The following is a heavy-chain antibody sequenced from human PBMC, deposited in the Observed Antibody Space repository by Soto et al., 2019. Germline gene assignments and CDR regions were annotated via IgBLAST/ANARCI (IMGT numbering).Heavy chain of an antibody. Sequence: QVQLQQWGAGLLKPSETLSLTCAVYGGFVSSGSYYWSWIRQPPGKGLEWIGEMSHSGGTQFNPSLKSRFTISVDTSKNQFSLKISSVTAADTALYYCARVERGTATTVVDAFDIWGPGTMVTVSS. J-gene: IGHJ3*02. D-gene: IGHD1-1*01. CDR3: ARVERGTATTVVDAFDI. V-gene: IGHV4-34*02. CDR2: MSHSGGT. CDR1: GGFVSSGSYY.